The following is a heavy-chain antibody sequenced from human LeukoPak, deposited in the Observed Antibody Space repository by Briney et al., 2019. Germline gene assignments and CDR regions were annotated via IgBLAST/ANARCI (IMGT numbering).Heavy chain of an antibody. J-gene: IGHJ1*01. CDR1: GFTFSSYS. CDR3: ARAGITTTGPLFQH. D-gene: IGHD6-13*01. Sequence: GGSLRLSCAASGFTFSSYSMNWVRQAPGKGLEWVSYISSSSSTIYYADSVKGRFTISRDNAKGSLYLQMNSLRAEDTAVYYCARAGITTTGPLFQHWGQGTLVTVSS. CDR2: ISSSSSTI. V-gene: IGHV3-48*01.